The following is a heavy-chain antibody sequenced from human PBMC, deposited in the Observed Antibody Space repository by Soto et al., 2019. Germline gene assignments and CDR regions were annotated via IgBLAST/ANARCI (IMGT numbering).Heavy chain of an antibody. CDR3: ARASGYVSGLYHDY. CDR1: GDTFSSDS. V-gene: IGHV1-69*13. CDR2: LIPILGTT. D-gene: IGHD6-19*01. J-gene: IGHJ4*02. Sequence: SVKVSCKASGDTFSSDSVSWGRQAPVQGLEWMGGLIPILGTTHYAQKFQGRVTITADESTNTAYMELSSLRSDDTAVYYCARASGYVSGLYHDYWGQGTRVTVSS.